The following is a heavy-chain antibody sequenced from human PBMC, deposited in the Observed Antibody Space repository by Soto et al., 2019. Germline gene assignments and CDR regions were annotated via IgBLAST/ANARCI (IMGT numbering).Heavy chain of an antibody. V-gene: IGHV4-34*01. D-gene: IGHD5-18*01. CDR3: ARGYSYGWAYYGMDV. CDR2: INHSGST. J-gene: IGHJ6*02. Sequence: LSLTCAVYGGSFSGYYWSWIRQPPGKGLEWIGEINHSGSTNYNPSLKSRVTISVDTSKNQFSLKLSSVTAADTAVYYCARGYSYGWAYYGMDVWGQGTTVTSP. CDR1: GGSFSGYY.